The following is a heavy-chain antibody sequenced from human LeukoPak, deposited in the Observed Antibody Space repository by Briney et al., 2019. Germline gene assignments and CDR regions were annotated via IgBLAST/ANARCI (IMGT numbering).Heavy chain of an antibody. Sequence: PSETLSLTGAVSGYSISSGYYWGWIRQPPGEGLEWIASIYHNGDSYYNSSLKSRVTISVDTSKNQFSLKLSSVTAADTAVYYCARHFLTYYYGSGSSSYDAFDIWGQGTMVTVSS. CDR1: GYSISSGYY. V-gene: IGHV4-38-2*01. D-gene: IGHD3-10*01. CDR3: ARHFLTYYYGSGSSSYDAFDI. J-gene: IGHJ3*02. CDR2: IYHNGDS.